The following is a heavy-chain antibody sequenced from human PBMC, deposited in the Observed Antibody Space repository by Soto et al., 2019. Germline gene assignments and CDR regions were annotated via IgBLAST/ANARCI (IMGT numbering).Heavy chain of an antibody. V-gene: IGHV3-15*07. Sequence: GGSLRLSCAASGFTFSNAWMNWVRQAPGKGLKRVGRIKSKTDGGTTDYAAPVKGRFTISRDDSKNTLYLQMNSLKTEDTAVYYCTTDWALYYYDSSGYYFGWGQGTLVTVSS. CDR1: GFTFSNAW. CDR3: TTDWALYYYDSSGYYFG. CDR2: IKSKTDGGTT. J-gene: IGHJ4*02. D-gene: IGHD3-22*01.